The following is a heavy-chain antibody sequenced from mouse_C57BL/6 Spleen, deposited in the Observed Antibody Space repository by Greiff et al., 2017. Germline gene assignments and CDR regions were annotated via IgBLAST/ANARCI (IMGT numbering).Heavy chain of an antibody. D-gene: IGHD2-4*01. Sequence: QVQLQQSGAELVRPGASVTLSCKASGYTFTDYEMHWVKQTPVHGLEWIGAIDPETGGTAYNQKFKGKAILTADKSSSTAYMELRSLTSEDSAVYYCTRTYYDTGGVWFAYWGQGTLVTVSA. CDR1: GYTFTDYE. CDR3: TRTYYDTGGVWFAY. V-gene: IGHV1-15*01. J-gene: IGHJ3*01. CDR2: IDPETGGT.